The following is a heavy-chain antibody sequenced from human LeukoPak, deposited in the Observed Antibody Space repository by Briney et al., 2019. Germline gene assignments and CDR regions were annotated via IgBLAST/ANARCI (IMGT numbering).Heavy chain of an antibody. CDR1: GFTFSGYA. D-gene: IGHD3-10*01. CDR3: ARDPPGDGSSLFDY. J-gene: IGHJ4*02. V-gene: IGHV3-23*01. CDR2: INNSGGAT. Sequence: GGSLRLSCAASGFTFSGYAMTWVRQAPGKGLEWVSDINNSGGATNYADSVKGRFTISRDNSRNTLYLQMNSLRVEDTAVYYCARDPPGDGSSLFDYWGQGTLVTVSS.